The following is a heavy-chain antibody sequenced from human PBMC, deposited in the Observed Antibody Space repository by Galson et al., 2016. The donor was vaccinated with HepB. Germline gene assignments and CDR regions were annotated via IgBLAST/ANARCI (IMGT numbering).Heavy chain of an antibody. CDR1: GFIFTTYA. V-gene: IGHV3-48*02. CDR2: IDNSGGAI. J-gene: IGHJ4*02. Sequence: SLRLSCAPSGFIFTTYAMNWVRQAPGKGLEWISYIDNSGGAIYYTDSVRGRFTISRDNAKNSLYLQMNSLRDEDTAVYYYATGLTTFEHWGQGTLVTVSS. CDR3: ATGLTTFEH. D-gene: IGHD4-11*01.